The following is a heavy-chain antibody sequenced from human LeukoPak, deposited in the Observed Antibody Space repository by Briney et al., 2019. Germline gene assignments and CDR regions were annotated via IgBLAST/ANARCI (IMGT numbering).Heavy chain of an antibody. CDR3: ARDPDSNWFDP. V-gene: IGHV1-18*01. D-gene: IGHD2-21*02. Sequence: ASVKVSCKASGYSFVGYGITWVRQAPGQGLEWMGWFNPENGNTNYAQKVQGRVTMTADTSTSTSYMELSSLRSEDTAVYYCARDPDSNWFDPWGQGTLVTVSS. J-gene: IGHJ5*02. CDR2: FNPENGNT. CDR1: GYSFVGYG.